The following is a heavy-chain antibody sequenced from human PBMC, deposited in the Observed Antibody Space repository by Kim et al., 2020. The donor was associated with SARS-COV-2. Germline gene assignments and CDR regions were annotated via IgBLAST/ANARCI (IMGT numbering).Heavy chain of an antibody. Sequence: GGSLRLSCAASGFTFSSYAMSWVRQAPGKGLEWVSAISGSGGSTYYADSVKGRFTISRDNSKNTLYLQMNSLRAEDTAVYYWAKAFPGWEFSYIQDCGQGTSVTVSS. V-gene: IGHV3-23*01. J-gene: IGHJ1*01. CDR3: AKAFPGWEFSYIQD. CDR1: GFTFSSYA. CDR2: ISGSGGST. D-gene: IGHD1-26*01.